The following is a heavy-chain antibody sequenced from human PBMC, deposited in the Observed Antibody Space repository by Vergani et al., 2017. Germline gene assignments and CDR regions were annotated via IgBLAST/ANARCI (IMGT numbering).Heavy chain of an antibody. V-gene: IGHV4-34*01. J-gene: IGHJ5*02. CDR1: GGSFSGYY. Sequence: QVQLQQWGAGLLKPSETLSLTCAVYGGSFSGYYWSWIRQPPGKGLEWIGEINHSGRTNYNPSLKSRVTISVDTSKNQFSLKLSSVTAADTAVYYCARGRVFDAWGQGTLVTVSS. CDR2: INHSGRT. D-gene: IGHD6-13*01. CDR3: ARGRVFDA.